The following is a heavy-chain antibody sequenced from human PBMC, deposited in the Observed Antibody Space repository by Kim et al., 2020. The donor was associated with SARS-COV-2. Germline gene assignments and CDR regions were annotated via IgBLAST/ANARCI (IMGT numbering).Heavy chain of an antibody. Sequence: SVKVSCKASGGTFGTYPISWVRQAPGQGLEWMGGIIPFFDTTNYAPKFQGRVTMTADDSTRTTYMELSSPKSGDTAVYFCASRFFDSSGNYHDFWGQGT. J-gene: IGHJ4*02. D-gene: IGHD3-22*01. CDR2: IIPFFDTT. CDR3: ASRFFDSSGNYHDF. CDR1: GGTFGTYP. V-gene: IGHV1-69*13.